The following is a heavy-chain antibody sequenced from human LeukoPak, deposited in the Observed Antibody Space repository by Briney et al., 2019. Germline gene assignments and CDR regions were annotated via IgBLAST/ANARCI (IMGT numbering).Heavy chain of an antibody. CDR1: GGSFSGYY. J-gene: IGHJ6*02. Sequence: PSETLSLTCAVYGGSFSGYYWSWIRQPPGKGLEWIGEINRSGSTNHNPSLKSRVTISVDTSKNQFSLRLSSVTAADTAVYYCARDNSYGSGTFYYYYAMDVWGQGTTVTVSS. V-gene: IGHV4-34*01. CDR2: INRSGST. D-gene: IGHD3-10*01. CDR3: ARDNSYGSGTFYYYYAMDV.